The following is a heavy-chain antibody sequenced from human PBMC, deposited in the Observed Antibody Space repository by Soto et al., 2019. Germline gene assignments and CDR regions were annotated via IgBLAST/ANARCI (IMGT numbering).Heavy chain of an antibody. CDR1: GGSISSYY. Sequence: KPSETLSLTCNVSGGSISSYYWNWIRQPPQKGLEWIGYIYSSGSPGYNPSLKSRVTISVDTSKNQFSLKLSSVTAADTAVYFCAVYCSSNNCPDSWGQGTLVTVSS. CDR2: IYSSGSP. J-gene: IGHJ5*01. V-gene: IGHV4-59*01. CDR3: AVYCSSNNCPDS. D-gene: IGHD2-2*01.